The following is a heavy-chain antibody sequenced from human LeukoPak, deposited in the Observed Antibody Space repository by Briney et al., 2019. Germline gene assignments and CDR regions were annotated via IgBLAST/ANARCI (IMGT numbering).Heavy chain of an antibody. CDR2: ISGSGGST. D-gene: IGHD2-2*01. J-gene: IGHJ4*02. V-gene: IGHV3-23*01. CDR3: AKQIPAALYYFDY. CDR1: GFTFSSYA. Sequence: GSLRLSCAASGFTFSSYAMSWVRQAPGRGLEWDSAISGSGGSTYYADSVKGRFTISRDNSKNTLYLQMNSLRAEDTAVYYCAKQIPAALYYFDYWGQGTLVTVSS.